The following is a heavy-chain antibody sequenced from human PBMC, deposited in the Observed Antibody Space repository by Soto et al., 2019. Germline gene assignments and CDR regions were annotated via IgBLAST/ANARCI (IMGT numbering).Heavy chain of an antibody. V-gene: IGHV4-30-4*01. D-gene: IGHD2-15*01. CDR1: GDSISTVDYF. CDR3: ARGRYCLTGRCFPNWFDS. CDR2: IYKSATT. Sequence: SETLSLTCSVSGDSISTVDYFWAWIRQPPGQALEYIGYIYKSATTYYNPSFESRVAISLDTSKSQFSLNVTSVTAADTAVYFCARGRYCLTGRCFPNWFDSWGQGTLVTSPQ. J-gene: IGHJ5*01.